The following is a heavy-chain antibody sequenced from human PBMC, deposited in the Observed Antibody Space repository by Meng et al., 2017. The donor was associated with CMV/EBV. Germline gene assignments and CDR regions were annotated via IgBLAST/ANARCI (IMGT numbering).Heavy chain of an antibody. Sequence: SLKISCAASGFTFSSYAMSWISQASGKGLEWVSYITSSGRTKYYADSVKGRFTISRDNAKNSLYLQMNSLRAEDTALYYCARDFPSDPSLDSIGLDYWGQGTLVTVSS. D-gene: IGHD1-1*01. CDR1: GFTFSSYA. J-gene: IGHJ4*02. CDR2: ITSSGRTK. CDR3: ARDFPSDPSLDSIGLDY. V-gene: IGHV3-11*01.